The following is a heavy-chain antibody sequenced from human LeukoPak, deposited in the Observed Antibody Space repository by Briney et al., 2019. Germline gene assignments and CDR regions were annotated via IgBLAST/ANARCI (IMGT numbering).Heavy chain of an antibody. CDR2: INPTSTSI. Sequence: GGSLRLSCAASGFTFSDYSINWVRQAPGKGLEWVSSINPTSTSIYYADAVKGRFTISRDNAKNSLYLQMNSLGAEDTAIYYCGRAFPPLRTSSAGDLWGQGILVTVSS. D-gene: IGHD3-16*01. CDR1: GFTFSDYS. CDR3: GRAFPPLRTSSAGDL. V-gene: IGHV3-21*01. J-gene: IGHJ4*02.